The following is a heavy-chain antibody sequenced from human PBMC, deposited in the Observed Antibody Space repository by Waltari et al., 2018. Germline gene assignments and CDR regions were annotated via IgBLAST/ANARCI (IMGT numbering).Heavy chain of an antibody. V-gene: IGHV1-69*05. CDR3: ASDFDY. CDR2: IIPIFGTA. CDR1: GGTFRSFA. J-gene: IGHJ4*02. Sequence: QVQLVQSGAEVKKPGSSLKVSGKAPGGTFRSFAISWLRQAPGQGLEWMGGIIPIFGTANYAQKFQGRVTITTDESTSTAYMELSSLRSEDTAVYYCASDFDYWGQGTLVTVSS.